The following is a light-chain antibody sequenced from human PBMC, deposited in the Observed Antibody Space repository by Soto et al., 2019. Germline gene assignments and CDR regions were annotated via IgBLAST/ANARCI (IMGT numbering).Light chain of an antibody. J-gene: IGKJ1*01. Sequence: AIRMTQSPFSLSASTGDRVTITCRASQGISSYLAWYQQKPGKAPKLLIYAASTLQSGVPSRFSGSGSGTDFTLTISCLQSEDFATYYCQQYYSYPRTFGQGTKLDIK. CDR2: AAS. CDR3: QQYYSYPRT. CDR1: QGISSY. V-gene: IGKV1-8*01.